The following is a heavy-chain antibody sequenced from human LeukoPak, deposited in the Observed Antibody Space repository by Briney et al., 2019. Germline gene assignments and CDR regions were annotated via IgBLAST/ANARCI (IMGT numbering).Heavy chain of an antibody. J-gene: IGHJ4*02. V-gene: IGHV4-4*07. CDR2: IYTSGST. CDR1: GFSFSSY. CDR3: ATYEQQLAFDN. D-gene: IGHD6-13*01. Sequence: GSLRLSCAASGFSFSSYWSWIRQPAGKGLEWIGRIYTSGSTNYNPSLKSRVTMSVDTSKKQFSLKMNSVTAADTAVYYCATYEQQLAFDNWGQGTPVTVSS.